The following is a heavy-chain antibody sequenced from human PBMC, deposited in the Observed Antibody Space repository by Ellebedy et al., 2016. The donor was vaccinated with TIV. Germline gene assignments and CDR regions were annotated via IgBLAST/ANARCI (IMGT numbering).Heavy chain of an antibody. CDR3: ARRASYGDYAVQVNPWFDP. CDR2: INTDGSST. J-gene: IGHJ5*02. Sequence: GGSLRLSCAASGFTVSGYWMHWVRQAPGKGLEWLSRINTDGSSTSYADLVEGRFTISRDNAKNTVYRQIDRLRAEDTAVYYCARRASYGDYAVQVNPWFDPWGQGTLVTVSS. D-gene: IGHD4-17*01. V-gene: IGHV3-74*01. CDR1: GFTVSGYW.